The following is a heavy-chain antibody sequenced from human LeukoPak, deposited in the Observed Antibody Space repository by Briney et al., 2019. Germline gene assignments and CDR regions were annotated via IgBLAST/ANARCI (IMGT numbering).Heavy chain of an antibody. CDR1: GFIFSNYA. CDR3: AREDYYGSGSY. D-gene: IGHD3-10*01. Sequence: PGGTLRLSCATSGFIFSNYAMTWVRQAPGKGLEWVSTITGSGGGTYYADSVKGRFSISRDNAKNSLYLQMNSLRAEDTAVYYCAREDYYGSGSYWGQGTLVTVSS. J-gene: IGHJ4*02. V-gene: IGHV3-21*01. CDR2: ITGSGGGT.